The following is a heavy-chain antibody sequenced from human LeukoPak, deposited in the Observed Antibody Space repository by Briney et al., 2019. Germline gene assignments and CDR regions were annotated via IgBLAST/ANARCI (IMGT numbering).Heavy chain of an antibody. CDR1: GYTFTGYY. Sequence: ASVKVSCKASGYTFTGYYMHWVRQAPGQGLEWMGWIDPNSGGTNYAQKFQGRVTMTRDTSISTAYMELSRLRSDDTAVYYCARSRYFDWPFYYYYMDVWGKGTTVTVSS. CDR2: IDPNSGGT. V-gene: IGHV1-2*02. D-gene: IGHD3-9*01. CDR3: ARSRYFDWPFYYYYMDV. J-gene: IGHJ6*03.